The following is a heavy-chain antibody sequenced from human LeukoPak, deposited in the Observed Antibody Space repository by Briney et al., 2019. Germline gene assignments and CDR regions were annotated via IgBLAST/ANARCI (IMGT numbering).Heavy chain of an antibody. CDR2: IYSGGST. J-gene: IGHJ4*02. Sequence: GGSLRLSCAASEFSVGSNYMTWVRQAPGKGLEWVSLIYSGGSTYYADSVKGRFTISRDNSKNTLYLQMNSLRAEDTAVYYCARDLSGVAGYTYGRGIDYWGQGTLVTVSS. CDR1: EFSVGSNY. V-gene: IGHV3-66*01. CDR3: ARDLSGVAGYTYGRGIDY. D-gene: IGHD5-18*01.